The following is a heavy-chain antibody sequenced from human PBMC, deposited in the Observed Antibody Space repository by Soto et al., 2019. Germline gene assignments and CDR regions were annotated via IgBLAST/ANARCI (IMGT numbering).Heavy chain of an antibody. CDR3: ARDGDRYCSSTSCPGNDY. D-gene: IGHD2-2*01. CDR2: IWYDGSNK. J-gene: IGHJ4*02. CDR1: GFTFSSYG. V-gene: IGHV3-33*01. Sequence: GGSLRLSCAASGFTFSSYGMHWVRQAPGKGLEWVAVIWYDGSNKYYADSVKGRFTISRDNSKNTLYLQMNSLRAEVTAVYYCARDGDRYCSSTSCPGNDYWGQGTLVTVSS.